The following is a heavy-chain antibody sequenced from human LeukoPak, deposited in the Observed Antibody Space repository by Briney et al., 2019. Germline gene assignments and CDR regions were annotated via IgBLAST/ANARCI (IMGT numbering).Heavy chain of an antibody. D-gene: IGHD1-14*01. V-gene: IGHV4-4*07. J-gene: IGHJ4*02. CDR2: IHTSGST. CDR3: ARVNLEGPIPESY. CDR1: GGSISSYY. Sequence: SETLSLTCTVSGGSISSYYWNWIRQPAGKGLEWIGRIGRIHTSGSTNYNPSLKSRVTISVDTSKNQFSLKLSSVTAADTAVYYCARVNLEGPIPESYWGQGTLVTVSS.